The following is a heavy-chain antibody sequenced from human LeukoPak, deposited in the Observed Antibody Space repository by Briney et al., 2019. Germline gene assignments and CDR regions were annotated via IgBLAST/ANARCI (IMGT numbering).Heavy chain of an antibody. D-gene: IGHD3-10*01. J-gene: IGHJ4*02. CDR2: INHSGST. CDR3: ARGPLWFGELPIDY. Sequence: PSETLSLTCAVYGGSFSGYYWSWIRQPPGKGLEWIGEINHSGSTNYNPSLKSRVTISVDTSKNQFSLKLSSVTGADTAVYYCARGPLWFGELPIDYWGQGTLVTVSS. V-gene: IGHV4-34*01. CDR1: GGSFSGYY.